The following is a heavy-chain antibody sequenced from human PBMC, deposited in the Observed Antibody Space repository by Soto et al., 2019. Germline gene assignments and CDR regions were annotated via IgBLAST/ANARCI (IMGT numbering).Heavy chain of an antibody. D-gene: IGHD2-15*01. CDR3: ASNPRGGYGFDV. V-gene: IGHV3-74*01. Sequence: PGGSLRLSCAASGFTFSSYWMHWVRQAPGKGLVWVSRINNDGSNTNYADSVKGRFTTSRDNAKNTLYLQMNSLRAEDTAVYYCASNPRGGYGFDVWGQGTMVTGSS. J-gene: IGHJ3*01. CDR1: GFTFSSYW. CDR2: INNDGSNT.